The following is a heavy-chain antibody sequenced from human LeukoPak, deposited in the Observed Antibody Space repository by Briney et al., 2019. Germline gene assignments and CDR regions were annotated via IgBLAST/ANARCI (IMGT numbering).Heavy chain of an antibody. CDR1: GNSISSFF. CDR3: ARDLELERNRWNYFES. Sequence: SETLSLTCTVTGNSISSFFWSWIRQPPGKGLEWIGSMHYSGDSKYNPSLRSRVSLSIDTSKQQFSLRLSSVTAADTAVYYCARDLELERNRWNYFESWGQGALVTVSS. V-gene: IGHV4-59*01. CDR2: MHYSGDS. J-gene: IGHJ4*02. D-gene: IGHD1-1*01.